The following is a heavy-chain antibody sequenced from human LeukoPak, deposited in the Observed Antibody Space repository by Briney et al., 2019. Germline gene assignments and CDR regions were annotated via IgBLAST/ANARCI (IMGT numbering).Heavy chain of an antibody. CDR1: GGSISSYY. CDR2: IYYSGST. V-gene: IGHV4-59*08. D-gene: IGHD3/OR15-3a*01. CDR3: ARRRKDSAFDI. J-gene: IGHJ3*02. Sequence: SETLSLTCTVSGGSISSYYWSWIRQPPGKGLEWIGYIYYSGSTNYNPSLKSRVTISVDTSKNQFSLKLNSVTAADTAVYYCARRRKDSAFDIWGQGTMVTVSS.